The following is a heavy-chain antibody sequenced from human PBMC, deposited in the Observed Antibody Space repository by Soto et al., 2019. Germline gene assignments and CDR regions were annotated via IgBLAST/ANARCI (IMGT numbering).Heavy chain of an antibody. Sequence: SETMSLTCTVSGDSVTSVSDYWSWIRQPPGKGLEWIGYIYYSGSADYNPSLGSRVTISIDTSKNQFSLKLTSVTAADTAVYYCARGVGFGYYYYHMDLWGQGTTVTVSS. J-gene: IGHJ6*02. V-gene: IGHV4-61*01. CDR1: GDSVTSVSDY. CDR2: IYYSGSA. D-gene: IGHD3-10*01. CDR3: ARGVGFGYYYYHMDL.